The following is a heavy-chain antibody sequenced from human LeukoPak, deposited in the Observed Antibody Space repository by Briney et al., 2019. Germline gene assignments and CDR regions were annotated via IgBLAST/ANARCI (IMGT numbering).Heavy chain of an antibody. Sequence: PGGSLRLSCAASGFTLRTYEMTWVRQAPGKGLEWVSYISSTGNTIYYADSVKGRFTISRDNAKSSLYLRMNSLRAEDTAVYYCARDSSGNFIPDYFDYWGQGTLVTVSS. CDR1: GFTLRTYE. V-gene: IGHV3-48*03. CDR3: ARDSSGNFIPDYFDY. D-gene: IGHD3-10*01. J-gene: IGHJ4*02. CDR2: ISSTGNTI.